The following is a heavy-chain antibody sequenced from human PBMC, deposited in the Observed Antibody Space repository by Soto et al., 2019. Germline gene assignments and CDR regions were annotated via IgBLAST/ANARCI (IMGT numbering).Heavy chain of an antibody. CDR1: GFTFSNYG. D-gene: IGHD1-26*01. J-gene: IGHJ4*02. CDR3: AKARVRIVGANSCDY. Sequence: GGSLRLSCVGSGFTFSNYGMHWVRQPPGKGLEWVALISDDGDKRYYADSVRGRLIISRDNSKDTLYLQMNSLGTDDTAVYFCAKARVRIVGANSCDYCGQGT. CDR2: ISDDGDKR. V-gene: IGHV3-30*18.